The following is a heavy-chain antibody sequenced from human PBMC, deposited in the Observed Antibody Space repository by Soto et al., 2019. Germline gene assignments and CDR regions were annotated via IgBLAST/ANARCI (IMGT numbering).Heavy chain of an antibody. Sequence: SVKVSCKASGGTFSSYTISWVRQAPGQGLEWMGRIIPILGIANYAQKFQGRVTITADKSTSTAYMELSSLRSEDTAVYYCARICSGGSCYKDAFDYWGQGTLVTVS. CDR3: ARICSGGSCYKDAFDY. CDR1: GGTFSSYT. CDR2: IIPILGIA. D-gene: IGHD2-15*01. J-gene: IGHJ4*02. V-gene: IGHV1-69*02.